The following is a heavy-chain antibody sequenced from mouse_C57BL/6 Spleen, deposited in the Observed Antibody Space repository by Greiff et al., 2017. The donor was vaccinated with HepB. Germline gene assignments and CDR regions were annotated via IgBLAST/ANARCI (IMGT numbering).Heavy chain of an antibody. CDR1: GYTFTDYE. Sequence: QVQLQQSGAELVRPGASVTLSCKASGYTFTDYEMHWVKQTPVHGLEWIGAIDPETGGTAYNQKFKGKAILTADKSSSTAYMELRSLTSEDSAVYYCTRGRLYSNPWFAYWGQGTLVTVSA. D-gene: IGHD2-5*01. V-gene: IGHV1-15*01. CDR3: TRGRLYSNPWFAY. CDR2: IDPETGGT. J-gene: IGHJ3*01.